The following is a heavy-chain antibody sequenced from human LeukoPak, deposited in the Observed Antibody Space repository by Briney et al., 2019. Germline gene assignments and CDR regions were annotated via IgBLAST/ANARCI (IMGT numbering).Heavy chain of an antibody. CDR1: GFTFSSYE. D-gene: IGHD2/OR15-2a*01. CDR3: ARGKSTYHFDY. CDR2: IRTNGVTK. Sequence: PGGSLRLSCAASGFTFSSYEMNWVRQAPGKGLEWVSYIRTNGVTKYYADSVKARFTISRDNAKNSLYLQMNSLRAEDTALYYCARGKSTYHFDYWGQGTLVTVSS. V-gene: IGHV3-48*03. J-gene: IGHJ4*02.